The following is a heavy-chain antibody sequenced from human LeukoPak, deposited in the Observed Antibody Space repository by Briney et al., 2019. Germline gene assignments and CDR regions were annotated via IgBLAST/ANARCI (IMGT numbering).Heavy chain of an antibody. CDR1: GYTFTSYG. J-gene: IGHJ6*02. CDR2: ISAYNGNT. CDR3: ARVGYTSYYYGMDV. D-gene: IGHD5-12*01. Sequence: ASVKVSCKASGYTFTSYGISWMRQAPGQGLDWMGWISAYNGNTNYAQKLQGRVTMTTDTSTSTAYMELRSLRSDDTAVYYCARVGYTSYYYGMDVWGQGTTVTVSS. V-gene: IGHV1-18*01.